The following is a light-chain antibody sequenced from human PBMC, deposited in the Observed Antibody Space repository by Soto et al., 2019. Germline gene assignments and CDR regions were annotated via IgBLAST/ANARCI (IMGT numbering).Light chain of an antibody. J-gene: IGLJ2*01. CDR1: SGHSNYA. CDR3: QTLGSGIVV. CDR2: LNSDGSH. V-gene: IGLV4-69*01. Sequence: QLVLTQSPSASASLGASVKLTCTLSSGHSNYAIAWHQQQSEKGPRYLMKLNSDGSHSKGDGIPDRFSGSSSGAERYLTIASLQSEDEADYYCQTLGSGIVVFCGGTKVTVL.